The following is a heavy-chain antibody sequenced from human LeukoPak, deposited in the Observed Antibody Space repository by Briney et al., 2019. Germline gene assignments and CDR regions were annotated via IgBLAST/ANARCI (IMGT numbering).Heavy chain of an antibody. CDR3: ATDGAGFDT. J-gene: IGHJ5*02. CDR2: INIGGTNT. CDR1: GFTFSSYA. V-gene: IGHV3-48*04. Sequence: GGSLRLSCAASGFTFSSYAMHWVRQAPGKGLEWLSYINIGGTNTHYADSVKGRFTISRDNAKKSLYLEMNNLRAEDTAVYYCATDGAGFDTWGQGVLVTVSS.